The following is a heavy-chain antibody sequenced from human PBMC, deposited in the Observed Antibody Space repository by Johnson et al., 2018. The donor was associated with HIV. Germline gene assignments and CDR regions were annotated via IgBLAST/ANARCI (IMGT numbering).Heavy chain of an antibody. CDR3: TAYFADEKGPAFDI. CDR2: IYRGGST. Sequence: MQLVESGGGVVRPGGSLRLSCAASGFTVSSNYMSWVRQAPGKGMEWVSVIYRGGSTYYADSVKGRFTISRDNSKNTLYLQMNRLRAEDTAVYYCTAYFADEKGPAFDIWGQGAMVTVSS. CDR1: GFTVSSNY. D-gene: IGHD2/OR15-2a*01. V-gene: IGHV3-66*01. J-gene: IGHJ3*02.